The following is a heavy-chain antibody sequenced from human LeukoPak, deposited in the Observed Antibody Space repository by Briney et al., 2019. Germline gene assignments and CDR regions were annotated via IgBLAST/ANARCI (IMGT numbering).Heavy chain of an antibody. D-gene: IGHD2-15*01. CDR2: ISYDGSNK. CDR3: AKYYLVGAGHFDY. J-gene: IGHJ4*02. Sequence: PGGSLRLSCAASGFTFSSYGMHWVRQAPGKGLEWVAVISYDGSNKYYADSVKGRFTISRDNSKNTLYLQMNSLRAEDTAVYYCAKYYLVGAGHFDYWGQGTLVTVSS. CDR1: GFTFSSYG. V-gene: IGHV3-30*18.